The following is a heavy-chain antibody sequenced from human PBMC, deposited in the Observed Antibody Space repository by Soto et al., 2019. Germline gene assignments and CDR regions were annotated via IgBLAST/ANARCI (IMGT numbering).Heavy chain of an antibody. Sequence: GGSLRLSCAASGFTFSSYAMHWVRQAPGKGLEWVAVISYDGSNKYYADSVKGRFTISRDNSKNTLYLQMNSLRAEDTDVYYCARAGGIAQGLDGGACNYFDYWGQGTLVTVSS. D-gene: IGHD6-25*01. J-gene: IGHJ4*02. CDR1: GFTFSSYA. CDR2: ISYDGSNK. CDR3: ARAGGIAQGLDGGACNYFDY. V-gene: IGHV3-30-3*01.